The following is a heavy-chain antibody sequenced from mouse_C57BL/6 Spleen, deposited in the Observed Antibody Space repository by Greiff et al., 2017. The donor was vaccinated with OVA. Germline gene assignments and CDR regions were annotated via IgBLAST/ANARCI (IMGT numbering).Heavy chain of an antibody. Sequence: QVQLQQPGTELVKPGASVKLSCKASGYTFTSYWMHWVKQRPGQGLAWIGNINPSNGGTNYNEKFKNKATLTVDKSSSTAYMQLSSLTSEDSAVYYCARGQLGRWFDYWGQGTTLTVSS. CDR3: ARGQLGRWFDY. CDR2: INPSNGGT. D-gene: IGHD4-1*02. CDR1: GYTFTSYW. J-gene: IGHJ2*01. V-gene: IGHV1-53*01.